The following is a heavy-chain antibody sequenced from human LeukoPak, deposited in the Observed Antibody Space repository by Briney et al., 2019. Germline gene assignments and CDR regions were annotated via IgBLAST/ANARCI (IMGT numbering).Heavy chain of an antibody. J-gene: IGHJ4*02. D-gene: IGHD2-2*01. V-gene: IGHV3-49*04. Sequence: GGSLRLSCTASGFTFGDYAMSWVRQAPGKGLEWVGFIRSKAYGGTTEYAASVEGRFTISRDDSKSIAYLQMNSLKTEDTAVYYCTRVPQGCSSTSCYFDYWGQGTLVTVSS. CDR1: GFTFGDYA. CDR3: TRVPQGCSSTSCYFDY. CDR2: IRSKAYGGTT.